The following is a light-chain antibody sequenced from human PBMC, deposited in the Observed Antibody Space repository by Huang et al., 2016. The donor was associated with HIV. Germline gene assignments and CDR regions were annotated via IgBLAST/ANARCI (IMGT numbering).Light chain of an antibody. Sequence: DIRMTQSPSSLSASVGDRVIITCRTSQNINKYLNWYQQMPGKAPKLLIYGTSTVQTGVSSRFGGSGSGTDFTLTIGSLQPEDTAMYFCQQSYNIPRTFGQGT. CDR3: QQSYNIPRT. J-gene: IGKJ2*01. V-gene: IGKV1-39*01. CDR1: QNINKY. CDR2: GTS.